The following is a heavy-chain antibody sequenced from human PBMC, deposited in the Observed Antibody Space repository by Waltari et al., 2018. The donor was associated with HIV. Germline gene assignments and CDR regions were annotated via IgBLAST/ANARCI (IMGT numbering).Heavy chain of an antibody. J-gene: IGHJ5*01. V-gene: IGHV4-34*01. CDR3: ASRGAPTPVTTDS. CDR2: MSPSRST. CDR1: GGSFSGYY. Sequence: QMQLQQWGAGPLKPSETLSLTCAVHGGSFSGYYWSWIRQPPGKGLEWIVEMSPSRSTKYNPSLKSRVTISVDTSKNQFSLRLKSVTAADTAVFYCASRGAPTPVTTDSWGQGTLVIVSS. D-gene: IGHD4-17*01.